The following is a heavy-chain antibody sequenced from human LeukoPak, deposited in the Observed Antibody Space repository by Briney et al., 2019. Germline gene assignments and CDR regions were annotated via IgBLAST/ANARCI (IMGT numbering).Heavy chain of an antibody. D-gene: IGHD1-26*01. CDR1: GYTFSSYG. CDR3: ARGALPAVALYYFDY. J-gene: IGHJ4*02. Sequence: PGASVKVSCKASGYTFSSYGFSWVRQAPGQGLEWMGWINAYNGNTNYAQNLQGRVTMTTDTSTSTAYMELRRLRSDDTAVYYCARGALPAVALYYFDYWGQGTLVTVSS. CDR2: INAYNGNT. V-gene: IGHV1-18*01.